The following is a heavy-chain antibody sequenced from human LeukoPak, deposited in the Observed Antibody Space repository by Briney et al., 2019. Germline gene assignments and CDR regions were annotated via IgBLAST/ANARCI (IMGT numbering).Heavy chain of an antibody. CDR1: GYSFTTYW. J-gene: IGHJ5*02. Sequence: GESLKISCKGSGYSFTTYWVGWLRQMPGKGLEWMVIIYPGDSATRYSPSFQGQVTISADKSISTASLQWSSLKASDTAMYYCVRRAAEWELLDHWGQGTLVTVSS. V-gene: IGHV5-51*01. CDR3: VRRAAEWELLDH. D-gene: IGHD1-26*01. CDR2: IYPGDSAT.